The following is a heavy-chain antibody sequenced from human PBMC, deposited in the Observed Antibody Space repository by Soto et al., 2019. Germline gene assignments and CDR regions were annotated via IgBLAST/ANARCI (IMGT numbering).Heavy chain of an antibody. D-gene: IGHD3-3*01. Sequence: ASVKVSCKXSGYTFTSYYMHWVRQAPGQGLEWMGIINPSGGSTSYAQKFQGRVTMTRDTSTSTVYMELSSLRSEDTAVYYCARGSSIFGVVYDAFDIWGQGTMVTVSS. CDR3: ARGSSIFGVVYDAFDI. CDR1: GYTFTSYY. CDR2: INPSGGST. V-gene: IGHV1-46*01. J-gene: IGHJ3*02.